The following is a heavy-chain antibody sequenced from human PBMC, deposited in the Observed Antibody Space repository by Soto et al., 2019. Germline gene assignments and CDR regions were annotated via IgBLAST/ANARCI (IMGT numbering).Heavy chain of an antibody. V-gene: IGHV3-23*01. CDR2: LSGIGETT. CDR1: GFSYNNYA. CDR3: AKSSQQLTHEVPYYSVYGMDA. D-gene: IGHD3-22*01. J-gene: IGHJ6*02. Sequence: EVQLLEAGGGLVLPGESRRLSCAASGFSYNNYAMNWVRQAPGKGRDWVSSLSGIGETTYYADSVACRFTISRDNSRNTLFLQMNSLSADDTARYSGAKSSQQLTHEVPYYSVYGMDAWGQGTTVIVSS.